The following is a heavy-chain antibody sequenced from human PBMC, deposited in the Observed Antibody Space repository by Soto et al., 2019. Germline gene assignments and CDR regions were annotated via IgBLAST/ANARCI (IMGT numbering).Heavy chain of an antibody. D-gene: IGHD1-1*01. V-gene: IGHV4-4*02. CDR3: ARKAWTRLDY. J-gene: IGHJ4*02. CDR2: VFHTGSV. Sequence: QLRLQESVPGLVKPSETLCLTFSISGGSNTASVWWTWVRLPPAKGLQWSGEVFHTGSVNYSPSLHSGLTSPVDKSIGQSSLWLPSVTAADTAVYYCARKAWTRLDYWGQGGLVTVSS. CDR1: GGSNTASVW.